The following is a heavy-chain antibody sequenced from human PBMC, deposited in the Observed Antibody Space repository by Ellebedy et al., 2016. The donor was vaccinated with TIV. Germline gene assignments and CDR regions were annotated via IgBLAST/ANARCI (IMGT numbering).Heavy chain of an antibody. V-gene: IGHV4-59*01. J-gene: IGHJ4*02. CDR2: VYYTGST. Sequence: SETLSLTXTVSGGSISSNYWSWIRQPPGKGLEWIGYVYYTGSTNYNPSLKSRVTISVDTSKNQFSLKLSSVTAADTAVYYCASGQAGDYWGQGTLVTVSS. CDR3: ASGQAGDY. CDR1: GGSISSNY.